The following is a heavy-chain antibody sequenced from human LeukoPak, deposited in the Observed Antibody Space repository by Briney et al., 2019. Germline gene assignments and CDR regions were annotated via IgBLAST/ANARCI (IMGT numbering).Heavy chain of an antibody. CDR2: ISYDGSNK. V-gene: IGHV3-30-3*01. Sequence: GGSLRLSCAASGFTFSSYAMHWVRQAPGKGLEWVAVISYDGSNKYYADSVKGRFTISRDNSKNTLYLQMNSLRAEDTAVYYCGSGYYYGSGDFYYGMDVWGQGTTVTVSS. CDR1: GFTFSSYA. J-gene: IGHJ6*02. D-gene: IGHD3-10*01. CDR3: GSGYYYGSGDFYYGMDV.